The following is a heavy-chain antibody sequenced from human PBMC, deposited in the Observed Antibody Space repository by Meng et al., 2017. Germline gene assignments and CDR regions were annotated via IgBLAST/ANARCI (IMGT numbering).Heavy chain of an antibody. V-gene: IGHV4-38-2*02. CDR3: AREVADIVVVVAAHDAFDI. Sequence: SETLSLTCTVSGYSISSGYYWGWIRQPPGKGLEWIGSIYHSGSTYYNPSLKSRVTISVDTSKNQFSLKLSSVTAADTAVYYCAREVADIVVVVAAHDAFDIWGQGTMVTVSS. CDR1: GYSISSGYY. J-gene: IGHJ3*02. D-gene: IGHD2-15*01. CDR2: IYHSGST.